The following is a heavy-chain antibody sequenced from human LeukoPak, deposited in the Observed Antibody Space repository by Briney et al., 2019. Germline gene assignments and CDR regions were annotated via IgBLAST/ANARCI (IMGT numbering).Heavy chain of an antibody. J-gene: IGHJ3*02. V-gene: IGHV4-34*01. Sequence: SETLSLTCAVYGGSFSGYYWSWIRQPPGKGLEWIGEVNHSGSTNYNPSLKSRVTISVDTSKNQLSLKLSSVTAADTAVYYCARRRAFDIWGQGTMVTVSS. CDR1: GGSFSGYY. CDR2: VNHSGST. CDR3: ARRRAFDI.